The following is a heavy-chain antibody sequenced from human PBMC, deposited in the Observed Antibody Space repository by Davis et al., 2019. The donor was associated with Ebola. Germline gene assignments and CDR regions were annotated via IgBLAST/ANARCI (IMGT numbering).Heavy chain of an antibody. D-gene: IGHD2-2*01. CDR3: AREYCSSTSCYGGGMDV. Sequence: SETLSLTCSVSGGTISSTGHSWGWIRQPPGKGLEWIGSVYHSGSTNYNPSLKSRVTISVDKSKNQFSLKLSSVTAADTAVYYCAREYCSSTSCYGGGMDVWGKGTTVTVSS. J-gene: IGHJ6*04. CDR1: GGTISSTGHS. V-gene: IGHV4-39*07. CDR2: VYHSGST.